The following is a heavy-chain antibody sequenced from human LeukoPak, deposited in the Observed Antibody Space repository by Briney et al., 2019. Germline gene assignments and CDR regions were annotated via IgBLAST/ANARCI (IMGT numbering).Heavy chain of an antibody. D-gene: IGHD3-16*01. Sequence: GGSLRLSCAASGFTFNDYSMTWVRQAPGKGLEWVSYISTTSTTVFYADSVKGRFTVSRDNDKNSLHLQVNSLRDEDTAIYYCARVRGGSYYYAMDVWGQGTTVTVSS. J-gene: IGHJ6*02. CDR3: ARVRGGSYYYAMDV. CDR1: GFTFNDYS. CDR2: ISTTSTTV. V-gene: IGHV3-48*02.